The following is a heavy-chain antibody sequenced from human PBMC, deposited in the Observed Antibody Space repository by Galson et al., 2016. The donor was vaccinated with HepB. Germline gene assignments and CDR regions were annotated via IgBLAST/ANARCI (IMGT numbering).Heavy chain of an antibody. CDR2: ISHSGSV. D-gene: IGHD6-13*01. V-gene: IGHV4-31*03. CDR3: ARYGSWTGFDY. J-gene: IGHJ4*02. Sequence: TLSLTCTVSLDTISITGYFWSWIRQVPGGGLEWIGYISHSGSVYLNPSLKSRSVISVDTSKNQFSLGVRSVTAADTAVYFCARYGSWTGFDYWGRGILVTVSS. CDR1: LDTISITGYF.